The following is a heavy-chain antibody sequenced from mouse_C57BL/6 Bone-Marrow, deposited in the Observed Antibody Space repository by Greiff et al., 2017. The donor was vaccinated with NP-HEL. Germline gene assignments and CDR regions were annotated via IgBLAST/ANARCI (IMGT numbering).Heavy chain of an antibody. J-gene: IGHJ3*01. Sequence: EVQVVESGGDLVKPGGSLKLSCAASGFTFSSYGMSWVRQTPDKRLEWVATISSGGSYTYYPDSVKGRFTISRDNAKNTLYLQMSSLKSEDTAMYYCARHGWLLRLFAYWGQGTLVTVSA. CDR1: GFTFSSYG. V-gene: IGHV5-6*01. D-gene: IGHD2-3*01. CDR3: ARHGWLLRLFAY. CDR2: ISSGGSYT.